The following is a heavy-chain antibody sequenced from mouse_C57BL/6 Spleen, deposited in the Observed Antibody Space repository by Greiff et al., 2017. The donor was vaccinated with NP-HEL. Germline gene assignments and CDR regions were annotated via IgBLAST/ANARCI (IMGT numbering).Heavy chain of an antibody. CDR2: IDPSDSET. V-gene: IGHV1-52*01. CDR3: AREGDYDPAWFAY. CDR1: GYTFTSYW. D-gene: IGHD2-4*01. J-gene: IGHJ3*01. Sequence: VQLQQSGAELVRPGSSVKLSCKASGYTFTSYWMPWVKQRPIQGLEWIGNIDPSDSETHYNQKFKDKATLTVDKSSSTAYMQLRSLTSEYSAVYYCAREGDYDPAWFAYWGQGTLVTVSA.